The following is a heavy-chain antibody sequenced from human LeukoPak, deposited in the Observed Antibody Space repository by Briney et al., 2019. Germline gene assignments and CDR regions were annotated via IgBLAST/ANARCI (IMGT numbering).Heavy chain of an antibody. CDR3: ARAEGSGSYYNRYWYFDL. J-gene: IGHJ2*01. V-gene: IGHV3-21*01. D-gene: IGHD3-10*01. CDR1: GFTFSSYG. Sequence: GGSLRLSCAASGFTFSSYGMSWVRQAPGKGLEWVSSISSSSSYIYYADSVKGRFTISRDNAKNSLYLQMNSLRAEDTAVYYCARAEGSGSYYNRYWYFDLWGRGTLVTVSS. CDR2: ISSSSSYI.